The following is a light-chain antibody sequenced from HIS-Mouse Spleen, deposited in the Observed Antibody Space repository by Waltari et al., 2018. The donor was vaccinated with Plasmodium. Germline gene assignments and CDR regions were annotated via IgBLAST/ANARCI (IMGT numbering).Light chain of an antibody. CDR1: QDISNY. CDR2: DAS. V-gene: IGKV1-33*01. CDR3: QQYDNLPYT. J-gene: IGKJ2*01. Sequence: DIQMTQSPSSLSASVGDRVTITCQASQDISNYLNWYQQKPGKAPKLLIYDASNLETGVPSMFSGSGSGTDFTFTISSLQPEDIATYYCQQYDNLPYTFDQGTKLEIK.